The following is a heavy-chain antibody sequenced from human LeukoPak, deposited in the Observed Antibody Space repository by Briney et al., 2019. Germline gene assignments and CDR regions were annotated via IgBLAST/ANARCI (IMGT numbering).Heavy chain of an antibody. CDR1: GGSFSGYY. V-gene: IGHV4-34*01. D-gene: IGHD6-19*01. CDR2: INHSGST. J-gene: IGHJ4*02. Sequence: SETLSLTCAVYGGSFSGYYWSWIRQPPGKGLEWIGEINHSGSTNYNPSLKSRVTISVDTSKNQFSLKLSSVTAADTAVYYCARWSLGCSSGWDAYYFDYWGQGTLVTVSS. CDR3: ARWSLGCSSGWDAYYFDY.